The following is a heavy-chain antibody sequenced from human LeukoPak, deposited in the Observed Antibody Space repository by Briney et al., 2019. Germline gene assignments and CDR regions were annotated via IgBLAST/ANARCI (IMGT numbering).Heavy chain of an antibody. Sequence: GGSLRLSCAASGFTFSSYAMHRVRQAPGKGLEWVSYISSSSSTIYYADSVKGRFTISRDNAKNSLYLQMNSLRAEDTAVYYCARGVAVAGTGFDYWGQGTLVTVSS. CDR2: ISSSSSTI. V-gene: IGHV3-48*01. J-gene: IGHJ4*02. CDR3: ARGVAVAGTGFDY. D-gene: IGHD6-19*01. CDR1: GFTFSSYA.